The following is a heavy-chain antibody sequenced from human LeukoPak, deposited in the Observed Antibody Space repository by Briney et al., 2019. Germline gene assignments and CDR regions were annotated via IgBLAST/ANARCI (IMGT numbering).Heavy chain of an antibody. Sequence: SETLSLTCTVSGGSITSGAYCWSWIRQHPGKGLEWIGYVCHDGGTSYNPSLKSRVTVAIDTSKNQFSLKLNSVTAADTAVYYCARDIGCSGGSCYSPYPFDYWGQGTLVTVSS. CDR3: ARDIGCSGGSCYSPYPFDY. V-gene: IGHV4-31*03. J-gene: IGHJ4*02. D-gene: IGHD2-15*01. CDR1: GGSITSGAYC. CDR2: VCHDGGT.